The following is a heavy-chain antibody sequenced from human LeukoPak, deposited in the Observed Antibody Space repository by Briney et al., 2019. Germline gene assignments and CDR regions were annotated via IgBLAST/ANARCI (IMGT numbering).Heavy chain of an antibody. CDR3: ARAYYYGSGSYYNY. V-gene: IGHV1-2*02. Sequence: GASVKVSCKASGYTFTGYYMHWVRQAPGQGLEWMGWINPNSGGTSYAQKFQGRVTMTRDTSISTAYMELSRLRSDDTAVYYCARAYYYGSGSYYNYWGQGTLVTVSS. CDR2: INPNSGGT. J-gene: IGHJ4*02. D-gene: IGHD3-10*01. CDR1: GYTFTGYY.